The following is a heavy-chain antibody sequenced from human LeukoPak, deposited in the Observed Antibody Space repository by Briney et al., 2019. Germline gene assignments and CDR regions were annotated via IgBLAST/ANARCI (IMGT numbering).Heavy chain of an antibody. D-gene: IGHD1-26*01. Sequence: GGSLRLSCAASGFTFSSYAMSWVRQAPGKGLEWVASIGSSGGSTFYADSVKGRFTISRDNSKNTLYLQMNSLRAEDTAVYYCAKGPYSGSYGYFDYWGQGTLVTVSS. CDR3: AKGPYSGSYGYFDY. CDR2: IGSSGGST. CDR1: GFTFSSYA. J-gene: IGHJ4*02. V-gene: IGHV3-23*01.